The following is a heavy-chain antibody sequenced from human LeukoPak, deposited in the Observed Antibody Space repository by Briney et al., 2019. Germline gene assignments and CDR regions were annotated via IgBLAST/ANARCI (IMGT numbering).Heavy chain of an antibody. J-gene: IGHJ3*02. CDR1: GGTFSSYT. CDR3: ARAPARITMIVVVGDAFDI. Sequence: SVKVSCKASGGTFSSYTISWVRQAPGQGLEWMGGIIPIFGTANYAQKFQGRVMITTDESTSTAYMELSSLRSEDTAVYYCARAPARITMIVVVGDAFDIWGQGTMVTVSS. D-gene: IGHD3-22*01. V-gene: IGHV1-69*05. CDR2: IIPIFGTA.